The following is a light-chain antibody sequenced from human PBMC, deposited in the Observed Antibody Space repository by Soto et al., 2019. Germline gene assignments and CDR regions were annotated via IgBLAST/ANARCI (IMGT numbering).Light chain of an antibody. CDR3: QQYGSSPVT. CDR1: QSVSSSY. Sequence: ERVMMQSPGTLPLSPGERATLSCRASQSVSSSYLAWYQQKPGQAPRLLIYGASSRATGIPDRFSGSGSGTDFTLTVSRLEPEDFAVYYCQQYGSSPVTFGQGTKVDIK. J-gene: IGKJ1*01. CDR2: GAS. V-gene: IGKV3-20*01.